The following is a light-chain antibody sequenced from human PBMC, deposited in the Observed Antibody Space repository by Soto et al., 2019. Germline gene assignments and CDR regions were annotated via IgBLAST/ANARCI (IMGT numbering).Light chain of an antibody. CDR2: AAS. CDR1: QSVSSN. V-gene: IGKV3-15*01. Sequence: EIVMTQSPVTLSVSPGERATLSCRASQSVSSNLAWYQQKPGQAPRLLIYAASTRATGIPARFSGSGSGTEFILTISSLQSEDFAVYYCQQYNKWPLFTFGPGTKVDIK. CDR3: QQYNKWPLFT. J-gene: IGKJ3*01.